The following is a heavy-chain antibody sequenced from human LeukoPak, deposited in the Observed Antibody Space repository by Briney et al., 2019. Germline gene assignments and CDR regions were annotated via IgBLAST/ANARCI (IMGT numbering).Heavy chain of an antibody. CDR2: ISSSGSTI. D-gene: IGHD3-22*01. Sequence: GGSLRLSCAASGFTFSDYYMSWIRQAPGKGLEWVPYISSSGSTIYYADSVKGRFTISRDNAKNSLYLQMNSLRAEDTAVYYCARAQYYYDSSGYDWGQGTLVTVSS. V-gene: IGHV3-11*01. CDR3: ARAQYYYDSSGYD. J-gene: IGHJ4*02. CDR1: GFTFSDYY.